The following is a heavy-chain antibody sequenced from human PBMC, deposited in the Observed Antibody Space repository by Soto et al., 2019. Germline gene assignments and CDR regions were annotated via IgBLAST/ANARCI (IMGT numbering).Heavy chain of an antibody. CDR3: ARDNGGY. J-gene: IGHJ4*02. Sequence: QVQLVESGGGVVQPGRSLRLSCAASGFTFRTYAMHWVRQAPGKGLEWVAVISSDGRKEFYVDSVKGRFTISRDNSKNTLYLQMNSPRTDDKAIYYCARDNGGYWGQGTLVTVSS. V-gene: IGHV3-30*04. D-gene: IGHD2-8*01. CDR1: GFTFRTYA. CDR2: ISSDGRKE.